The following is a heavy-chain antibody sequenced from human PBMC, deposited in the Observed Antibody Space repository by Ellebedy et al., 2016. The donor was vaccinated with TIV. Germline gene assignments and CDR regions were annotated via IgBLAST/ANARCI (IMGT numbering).Heavy chain of an antibody. D-gene: IGHD6-13*01. J-gene: IGHJ6*02. Sequence: SGPTLVKPTPTLTLTCTFSGFSLSPSGMCVSWIRQPPGKALEWLARIDWDDDKYYSTSLKTRLTISKDTSKNQVVLTMTNMDPVDTATYYCARIPPMAAAGTSYYYYGMDVWGQGTTVTVSS. CDR1: GFSLSPSGMC. CDR2: IDWDDDK. CDR3: ARIPPMAAAGTSYYYYGMDV. V-gene: IGHV2-70*11.